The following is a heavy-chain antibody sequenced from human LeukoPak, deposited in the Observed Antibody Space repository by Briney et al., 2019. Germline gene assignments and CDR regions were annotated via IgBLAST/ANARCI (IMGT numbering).Heavy chain of an antibody. Sequence: ASVKVSCKASGYTFTSYGISWVRQAPGQGLEWMGIINPSGGSTSYAQKFQGRVTMTRDTSTSTVYMELSSLRSEDTAVYYCARESGSGYSSEWGDFDYWGQGTLVTVSS. V-gene: IGHV1-46*01. CDR1: GYTFTSYG. CDR2: INPSGGST. CDR3: ARESGSGYSSEWGDFDY. J-gene: IGHJ4*02. D-gene: IGHD6-25*01.